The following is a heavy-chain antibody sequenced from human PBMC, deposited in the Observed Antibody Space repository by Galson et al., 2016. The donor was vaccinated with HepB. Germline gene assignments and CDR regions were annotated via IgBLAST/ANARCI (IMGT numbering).Heavy chain of an antibody. J-gene: IGHJ6*02. CDR1: GYAFTTYV. D-gene: IGHD3-16*01. Sequence: SVKVSCKASGYAFTTYVMHWVRQAPGQGLEWMGKINPVAGGTDYAQKFQGRVTMTRDRSTTTVYLGLTGLRLEDPAVYFCARVGQIRFPPKRLALMDVWGQGTKVAVS. V-gene: IGHV1-46*01. CDR3: ARVGQIRFPPKRLALMDV. CDR2: INPVAGGT.